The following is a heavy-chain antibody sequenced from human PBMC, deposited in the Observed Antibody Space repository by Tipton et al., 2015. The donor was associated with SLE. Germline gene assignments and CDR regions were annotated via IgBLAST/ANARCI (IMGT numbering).Heavy chain of an antibody. CDR3: ARRSVQEAFDI. D-gene: IGHD1-1*01. V-gene: IGHV4-38-2*01. J-gene: IGHJ3*02. Sequence: TLSLSCPVSGSSFSSGYYWGWIRQPPGKGLEWIGTIYHNGDTYYKSSLKSRVTISVDTSKNHFSLKLRSVTAADTAVYFCARRSVQEAFDIWGQGTMVTVSS. CDR1: GSSFSSGYY. CDR2: IYHNGDT.